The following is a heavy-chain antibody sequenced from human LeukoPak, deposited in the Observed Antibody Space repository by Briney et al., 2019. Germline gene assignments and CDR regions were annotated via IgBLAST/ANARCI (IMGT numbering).Heavy chain of an antibody. CDR3: ARDFYGSGSSSHYFDY. Sequence: GGSLRLSCAASGFTFSSYAMHWVRQAPGKGLEWVAVISYDGSNKYYADSVKGRFTISRDNSKNTLYLQMNSLRAEDTAVYYCARDFYGSGSSSHYFDYWGQGTLVTVSS. CDR2: ISYDGSNK. D-gene: IGHD3-10*01. CDR1: GFTFSSYA. V-gene: IGHV3-30-3*01. J-gene: IGHJ4*02.